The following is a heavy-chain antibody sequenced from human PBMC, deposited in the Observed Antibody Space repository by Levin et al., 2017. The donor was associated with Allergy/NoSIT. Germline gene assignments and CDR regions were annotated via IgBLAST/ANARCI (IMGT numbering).Heavy chain of an antibody. J-gene: IGHJ1*01. CDR2: ISYDGSKK. D-gene: IGHD3-16*01. CDR3: AKSSEYYDSTALEGYFQH. CDR1: GLTFSSYG. V-gene: IGHV3-30*18. Sequence: QRGESLKISCADSGLTFSSYGMHWVRQAPGKRLEWVAVISYDGSKKYYPESVRGRFTISRDNSKNTLYLQMNSLRAEDTAVYYCAKSSEYYDSTALEGYFQHWGQGTLVTVSS.